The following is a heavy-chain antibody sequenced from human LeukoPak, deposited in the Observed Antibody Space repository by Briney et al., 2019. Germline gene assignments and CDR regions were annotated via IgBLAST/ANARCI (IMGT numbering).Heavy chain of an antibody. CDR1: GFTFSSSA. J-gene: IGHJ4*02. Sequence: GGSLRLSCAASGFTFSSSAMSWVRQVPGKGLEWVSGISASGGSTYYADSVRGRFTISRDNSKNTLYVQMNSLRDEDTAVYYCAKDQRRESPHYLDSWGQGTLVTVSS. CDR2: ISASGGST. CDR3: AKDQRRESPHYLDS. V-gene: IGHV3-23*01.